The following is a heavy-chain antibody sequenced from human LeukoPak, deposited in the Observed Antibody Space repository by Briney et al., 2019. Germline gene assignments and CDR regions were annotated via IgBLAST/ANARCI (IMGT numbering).Heavy chain of an antibody. CDR1: GFTFTNHW. CDR2: INLDGTNT. J-gene: IGHJ4*02. V-gene: IGHV3-74*01. CDR3: ARAPIDKIVVVPAAPGYYFDY. Sequence: SGGSLRLSCTASGFTFTNHWMHWVRQTPEKGLVWVSRINLDGTNTTYADSVKGRFTISRDNAKNTLFLQMNSLRAEDTAVYYCARAPIDKIVVVPAAPGYYFDYWGQGTLVTVSS. D-gene: IGHD2-2*01.